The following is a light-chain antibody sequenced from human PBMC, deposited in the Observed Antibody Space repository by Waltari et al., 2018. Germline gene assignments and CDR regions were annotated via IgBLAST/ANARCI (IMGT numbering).Light chain of an antibody. CDR3: MQALQTPYA. Sequence: DIVMTQSPLSLSVTPGEPASISCRSSQSLLHSNGYNYLDWYLQKPGQSPQLLIYLGSNRASGVPDRVSGSGSGTDFTLEISRVEAEDVGLYYCMQALQTPYAFGQGTKLEIK. V-gene: IGKV2-28*01. CDR1: QSLLHSNGYNY. CDR2: LGS. J-gene: IGKJ2*01.